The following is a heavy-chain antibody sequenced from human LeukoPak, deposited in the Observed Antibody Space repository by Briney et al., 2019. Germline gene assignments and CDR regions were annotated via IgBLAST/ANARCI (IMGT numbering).Heavy chain of an antibody. CDR3: AQGRDGYNPFDY. J-gene: IGHJ4*02. D-gene: IGHD5-24*01. V-gene: IGHV3-23*01. CDR1: GFTFSSYT. CDR2: INSDGDST. Sequence: GGSLRLSCAASGFTFSSYTMTWVRQAPGKGLDWVSSINSDGDSTYFAHPVKGRFTISRDNSKNTVHLLLNRLRAEDTAVYYCAQGRDGYNPFDYWGQGTLVTVSS.